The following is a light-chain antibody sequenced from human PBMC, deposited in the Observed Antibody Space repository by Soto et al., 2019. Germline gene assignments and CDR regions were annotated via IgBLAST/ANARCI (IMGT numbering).Light chain of an antibody. V-gene: IGLV2-14*01. Sequence: QSVLTQPASVFGSPGQSVTISCTGTSSDVGAYNYVSWYQLHPGKAPKLLISEVSNRPSGVSSRFSGSKSGNTASLTISGLQAEDEADYYCGSHAGNSNLVFGGGTQLTVL. J-gene: IGLJ3*02. CDR1: SSDVGAYNY. CDR2: EVS. CDR3: GSHAGNSNLV.